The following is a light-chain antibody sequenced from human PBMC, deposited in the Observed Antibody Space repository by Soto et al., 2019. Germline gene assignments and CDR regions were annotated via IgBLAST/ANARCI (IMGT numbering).Light chain of an antibody. CDR3: QQGHNWPLT. J-gene: IGKJ2*01. CDR1: QSINSE. Sequence: EIVMTQSPATLSLSPGERAALSCRASQSINSELAWYQQKPGQPPRLLLYGPSTRATGVPARFTGSESGSEFTLTISGLQSEDFAVYYCQQGHNWPLTFGQGTRLEI. CDR2: GPS. V-gene: IGKV3-15*01.